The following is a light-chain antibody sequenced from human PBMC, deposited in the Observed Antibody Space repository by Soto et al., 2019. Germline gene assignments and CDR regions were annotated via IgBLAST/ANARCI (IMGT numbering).Light chain of an antibody. J-gene: IGLJ2*01. Sequence: SYELTQPPSVSVAPGETARIPCGANNIGSKSVHWYQQKPGQAPVLIIYYDSDRPSGIPERFSASNSGNTATLTINRVEAGDEADYLCQVWDSREVFGGGTKLTVL. CDR1: NIGSKS. V-gene: IGLV3-21*04. CDR3: QVWDSREV. CDR2: YDS.